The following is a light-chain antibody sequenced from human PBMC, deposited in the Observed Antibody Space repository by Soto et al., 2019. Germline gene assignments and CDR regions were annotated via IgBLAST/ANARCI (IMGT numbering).Light chain of an antibody. Sequence: DIQMTQSPSSLSASVGDRVTITCRASQTISIYLNWYQQKPGKAPKLLIYAASSLQSGVPSRFSGSGSGTDFTLTISSLQPEDFATYYCQQSYSTQYTFGQGTKLEIK. CDR1: QTISIY. V-gene: IGKV1-39*01. CDR3: QQSYSTQYT. CDR2: AAS. J-gene: IGKJ2*01.